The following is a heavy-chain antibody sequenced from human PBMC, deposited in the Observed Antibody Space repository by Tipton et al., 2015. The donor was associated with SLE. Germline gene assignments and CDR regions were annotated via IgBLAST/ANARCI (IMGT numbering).Heavy chain of an antibody. CDR2: INHSGGT. CDR3: ARCSFHAFDI. Sequence: TLSLTCTVSGGSISSHCWSWIRQPPGKGLEWIGEINHSGGTNYNPSLKSRVTISVDTSKNQFSLKLSSVTAADTALYYCARCSFHAFDIWGQGTMVTVSS. J-gene: IGHJ3*02. CDR1: GGSISSHC. V-gene: IGHV4-34*01. D-gene: IGHD6-6*01.